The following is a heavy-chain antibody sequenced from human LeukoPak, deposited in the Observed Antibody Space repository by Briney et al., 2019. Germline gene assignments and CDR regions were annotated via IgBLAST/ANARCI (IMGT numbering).Heavy chain of an antibody. CDR2: IKQDGSEK. V-gene: IGHV3-7*03. J-gene: IGHJ4*02. CDR3: ARAFNSIQPLDY. D-gene: IGHD4-11*01. Sequence: PGGSLRLSCAASGFTFSSYWMSWVRQAPGKVLEWVANIKQDGSEKYYVDSVKGRFTISRDNAKNSLYLQMNSLRAEDTAMYYCARAFNSIQPLDYWGQGTLVTVSS. CDR1: GFTFSSYW.